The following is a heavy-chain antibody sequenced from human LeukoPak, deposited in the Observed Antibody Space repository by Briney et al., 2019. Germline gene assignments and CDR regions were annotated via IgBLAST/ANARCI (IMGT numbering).Heavy chain of an antibody. CDR3: ARGVRGDLYGY. CDR2: IYTSGST. J-gene: IGHJ4*02. CDR1: GGSISSGSYY. D-gene: IGHD3-10*01. Sequence: SETLSLTCTVSGGSISSGSYYWSWIRQPAGKGLEWIGRIYTSGSTNYNPSLKSRVTISVDTSKNQFSLKLSSVTAADTAVYYCARGVRGDLYGYWGQGTLVTVSS. V-gene: IGHV4-61*02.